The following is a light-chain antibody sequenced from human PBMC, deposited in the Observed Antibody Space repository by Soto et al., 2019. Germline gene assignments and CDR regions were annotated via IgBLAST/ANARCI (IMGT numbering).Light chain of an antibody. CDR1: QSLVSRY. CDR3: QHYGSPSWT. CDR2: GXS. J-gene: IGKJ1*01. V-gene: IGKV3-20*01. Sequence: EIVLTHSPGTLSLSPGERAPLXCRATQSLVSRYLAWYQQKPGQAPSXXXVGXSSMATGSPDKLSGSGSGTDFTLTIRRLDPDDFAVYYCQHYGSPSWTFGQGTKVDIK.